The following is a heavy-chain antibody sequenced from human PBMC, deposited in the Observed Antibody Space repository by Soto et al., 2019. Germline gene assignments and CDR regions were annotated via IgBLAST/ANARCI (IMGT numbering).Heavy chain of an antibody. J-gene: IGHJ4*02. CDR2: ISGNNGNT. CDR1: GYTFTNYG. Sequence: ASVKVSCKASGYTFTNYGITWVRQAPGQGLEWMGWISGNNGNTNYAQKVQGRVTMTTDTSTSTAYMELRSLRSDDTAVYYCARGSRAVAGTNFDYWGQGTLVTVYS. CDR3: ARGSRAVAGTNFDY. D-gene: IGHD6-19*01. V-gene: IGHV1-18*01.